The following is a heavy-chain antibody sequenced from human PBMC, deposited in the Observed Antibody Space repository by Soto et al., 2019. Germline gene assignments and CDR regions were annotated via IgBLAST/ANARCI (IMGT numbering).Heavy chain of an antibody. V-gene: IGHV4-59*08. Sequence: PSETLSLTCTVSGGSISSYYWSWIRQPPGKGLEWIGYIYYSGSTNYNPSLKSRVTISVDTSKNQFSLKLSSVTAADTAVYYCARHRYDSSGYPDYWGQGTLVTVSS. CDR3: ARHRYDSSGYPDY. D-gene: IGHD3-22*01. J-gene: IGHJ4*02. CDR2: IYYSGST. CDR1: GGSISSYY.